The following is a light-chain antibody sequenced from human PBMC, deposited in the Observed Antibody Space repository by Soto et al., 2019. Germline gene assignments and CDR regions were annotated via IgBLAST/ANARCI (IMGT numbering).Light chain of an antibody. Sequence: EIVMTQSPATLSVSPGEGATLSCRAGQSVGVNLAWYQQMPGQAPRLLIYGASTRATGVPARFSGSGSGTEFTLTISSLQSEDFAVYYCQQYNNWPPGATFGPGTKVEIK. J-gene: IGKJ3*01. CDR2: GAS. CDR3: QQYNNWPPGAT. CDR1: QSVGVN. V-gene: IGKV3-15*01.